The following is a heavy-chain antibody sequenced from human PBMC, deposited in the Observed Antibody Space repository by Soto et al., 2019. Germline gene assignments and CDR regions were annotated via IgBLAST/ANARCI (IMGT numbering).Heavy chain of an antibody. V-gene: IGHV1-2*04. J-gene: IGHJ6*02. D-gene: IGHD1-26*01. Sequence: ASVKVSCKASGYTFTGYYMHWVRQAPGQGLGWMGWINPNSGGTNYAQKFQGWVTMTRDTSISTAYMELSRLRSDDTAVYYCAREAKWELLGLGYYYYGMDVWGQGTTVTVS. CDR1: GYTFTGYY. CDR2: INPNSGGT. CDR3: AREAKWELLGLGYYYYGMDV.